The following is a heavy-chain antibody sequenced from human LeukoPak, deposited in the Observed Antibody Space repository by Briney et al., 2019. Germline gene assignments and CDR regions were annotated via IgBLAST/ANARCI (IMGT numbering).Heavy chain of an antibody. CDR1: GGSISSGSYY. J-gene: IGHJ4*02. CDR2: IYTSGST. V-gene: IGHV4-61*02. Sequence: PSETLSLTCTVSGGSISSGSYYWSWIRQPAGKGLEWIGRIYTSGSTNYNPSLKSRVTISVDTSKNQFSLKLSSVTAADTAVYYCARERVLGPGAVTTTFDYWGQGTLVTVSS. CDR3: ARERVLGPGAVTTTFDY. D-gene: IGHD4-11*01.